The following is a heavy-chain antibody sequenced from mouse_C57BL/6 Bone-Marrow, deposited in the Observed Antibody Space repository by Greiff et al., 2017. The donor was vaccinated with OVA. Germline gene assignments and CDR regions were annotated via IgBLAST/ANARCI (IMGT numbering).Heavy chain of an antibody. V-gene: IGHV1-19*01. J-gene: IGHJ2*01. Sequence: VQLQQSGPVLVKPGASVKMSCKASGYTFTDYYMNWVKQSHGKSLEWIGDINPYNGGTSYNQQFKGKATLTVDKSSSTAYMELNSLTSEDSAVYYCARGITTVVPDYWGQGTTLTVAS. CDR3: ARGITTVVPDY. CDR2: INPYNGGT. CDR1: GYTFTDYY. D-gene: IGHD1-1*01.